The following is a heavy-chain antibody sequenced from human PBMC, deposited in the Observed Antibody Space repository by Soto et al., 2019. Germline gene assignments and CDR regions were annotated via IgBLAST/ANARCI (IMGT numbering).Heavy chain of an antibody. D-gene: IGHD6-19*01. J-gene: IGHJ4*02. CDR3: ARALGIAVAGGFDY. V-gene: IGHV3-66*01. CDR1: GFTVSSKY. CDR2: IYSGGST. Sequence: PGGSLRLSCAASGFTVSSKYMSWVRQAPGKGLEWVSVIYSGGSTYYADSVKGRFTISRDNSKNTLYLQMSSLRAEDTAVYYCARALGIAVAGGFDYWGQGTLVTVSS.